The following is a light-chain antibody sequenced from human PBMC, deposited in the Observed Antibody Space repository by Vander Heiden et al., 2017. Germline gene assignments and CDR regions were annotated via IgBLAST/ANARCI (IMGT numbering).Light chain of an antibody. V-gene: IGKV3-15*01. CDR1: QSVGSY. CDR3: QQDNNCPIT. Sequence: ERLMTQSPATLSVSPGERATLSCRASQSVGSYLAWYQQKPGQAPRLLIYGASTRATGIPARFSGSGSGTEFTLTISSLQSEDFAVYYCQQDNNCPITFGGGTKVEIK. CDR2: GAS. J-gene: IGKJ4*01.